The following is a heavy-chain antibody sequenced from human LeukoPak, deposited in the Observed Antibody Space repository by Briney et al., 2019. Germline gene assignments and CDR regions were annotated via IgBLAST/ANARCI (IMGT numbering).Heavy chain of an antibody. J-gene: IGHJ6*02. CDR3: ASASRTLGYGMDV. CDR2: ISSNGGST. V-gene: IGHV3-64*02. D-gene: IGHD3-16*01. CDR1: GFTFSSYA. Sequence: SGGSLRLSCAASGFTFSSYAMHWVRQAPGKGLEYVSGISSNGGSTDYADSVKGRFTISRDNSKNTLYLQMGSLRAEDMAVYYCASASRTLGYGMDVWGQGTTVTVSS.